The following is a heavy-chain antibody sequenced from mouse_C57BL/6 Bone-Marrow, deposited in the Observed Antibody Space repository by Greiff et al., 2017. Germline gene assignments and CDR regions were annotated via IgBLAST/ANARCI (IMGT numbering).Heavy chain of an antibody. CDR3: TLPYYFDY. Sequence: EVKLQESGAELVRPGASVKLSCTASGFNIKDDYMHWVKQRPEQGLEWIGWIDPENGDTEYASKFQGKATITADTSSNTAYLQLSSLTSEGTAVYYCTLPYYFDYWGQGTTLTVSS. CDR2: IDPENGDT. V-gene: IGHV14-4*01. CDR1: GFNIKDDY. D-gene: IGHD5-5*01. J-gene: IGHJ2*01.